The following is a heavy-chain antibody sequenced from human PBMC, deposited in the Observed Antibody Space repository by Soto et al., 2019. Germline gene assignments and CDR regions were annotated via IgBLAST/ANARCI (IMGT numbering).Heavy chain of an antibody. CDR1: GLTFSDFY. V-gene: IGHV3-11*01. J-gene: IGHJ1*01. Sequence: QVQLVESGGGLVKPGGSLRLSCAASGLTFSDFYMSWIRQAPGKGLEWVSYISRSGSTIYYADSVKGRFTISRDNAKKSLNLQMNSLRAEDTAVYYCARGPRWLQLQYFQHWGQGTLVTVSS. CDR3: ARGPRWLQLQYFQH. CDR2: ISRSGSTI. D-gene: IGHD5-12*01.